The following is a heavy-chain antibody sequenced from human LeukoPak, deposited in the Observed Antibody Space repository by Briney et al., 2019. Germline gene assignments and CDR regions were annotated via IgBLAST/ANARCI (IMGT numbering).Heavy chain of an antibody. CDR3: ASMLPSSGWPRRGYFQH. Sequence: ASVKVSCKASGGTFSSHAISWVRQAPGQGLEWMGGIIPIFGTANYAQKFQGRVTITADESTSTAYMELSSLRSEDTAVYYCASMLPSSGWPRRGYFQHWGQGTLVTVSS. J-gene: IGHJ1*01. CDR2: IIPIFGTA. CDR1: GGTFSSHA. D-gene: IGHD6-19*01. V-gene: IGHV1-69*13.